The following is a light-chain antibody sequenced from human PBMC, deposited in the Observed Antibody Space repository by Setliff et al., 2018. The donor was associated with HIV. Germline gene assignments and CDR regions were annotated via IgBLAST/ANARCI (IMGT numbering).Light chain of an antibody. CDR3: SSYAGGDIYV. Sequence: QSALAQPPSASGSLGQSVTISCTGTRSDVGGYNYVSWYQLHPGKAPRLIIYEVNKRPSWVSNRFSASKSGNAAYLTVSGLQAEDEADYYCSSYAGGDIYVFGSGTKVTVL. CDR1: RSDVGGYNY. CDR2: EVN. J-gene: IGLJ1*01. V-gene: IGLV2-8*01.